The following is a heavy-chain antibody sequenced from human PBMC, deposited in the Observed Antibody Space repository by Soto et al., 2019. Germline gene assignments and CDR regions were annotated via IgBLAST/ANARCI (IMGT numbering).Heavy chain of an antibody. Sequence: GGSPRLSCVASGFTFSSYWMHWVRQGPGKGLVWVSRINSDGRSTSYADSVKGRFTISRDNAKNTVYLQMNSLRAEDTAVYYCAREGIGMAVYYWGQGTLVTVSS. CDR2: INSDGRST. D-gene: IGHD6-19*01. CDR1: GFTFSSYW. V-gene: IGHV3-74*01. J-gene: IGHJ4*02. CDR3: AREGIGMAVYY.